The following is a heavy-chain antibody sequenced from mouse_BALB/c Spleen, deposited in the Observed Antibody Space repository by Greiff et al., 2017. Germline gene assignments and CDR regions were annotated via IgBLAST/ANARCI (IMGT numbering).Heavy chain of an antibody. CDR1: GFTFSSYG. J-gene: IGHJ4*01. CDR3: ARDEGNYAVDY. Sequence: EVQGVESGGGLVQPGGSLKLSCAASGFTFSSYGMSWVRQTPDKRLELVATINSNGGSTYYPDSVKGRFTISRDNAKNTLYLQMSSLKSEDTAMYYCARDEGNYAVDYWGQGTSVTVSS. CDR2: INSNGGST. V-gene: IGHV5-6-3*01.